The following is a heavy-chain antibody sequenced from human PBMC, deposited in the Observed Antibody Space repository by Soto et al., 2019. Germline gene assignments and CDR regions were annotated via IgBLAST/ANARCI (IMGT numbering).Heavy chain of an antibody. V-gene: IGHV4-31*03. Sequence: QVQLQESGPGLVKPSQTLSLTCPVSGGSTSSGGYYWSWIRQQPGKGREWIGYIYYSGNAYYNPSLKSRVTISVDTSKNQFSLKLSSVTAADTAVYYCARGTGTTPWFDPWGQGTLVTVSS. CDR3: ARGTGTTPWFDP. J-gene: IGHJ5*02. D-gene: IGHD1-1*01. CDR1: GGSTSSGGYY. CDR2: IYYSGNA.